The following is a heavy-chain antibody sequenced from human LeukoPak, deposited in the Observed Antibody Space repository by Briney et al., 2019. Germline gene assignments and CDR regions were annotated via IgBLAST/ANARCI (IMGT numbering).Heavy chain of an antibody. CDR2: IIPIFGTA. Sequence: SVKVSCKASGGTFSSYAISWVRQAPGQGLEWMGGIIPIFGTANYAQKFQGRVTITTDESTSTAYMELSSLRSEDTAVYYCARGVYEPYGGNRGYYFDYWGQGTLVTVSS. CDR3: ARGVYEPYGGNRGYYFDY. V-gene: IGHV1-69*05. J-gene: IGHJ4*02. CDR1: GGTFSSYA. D-gene: IGHD4-23*01.